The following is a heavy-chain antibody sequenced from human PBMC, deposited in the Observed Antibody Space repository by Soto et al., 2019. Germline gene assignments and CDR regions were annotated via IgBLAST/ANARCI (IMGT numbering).Heavy chain of an antibody. CDR2: IYPGDSDT. CDR1: GYSFTSYW. V-gene: IGHV5-51*01. J-gene: IGHJ5*02. CDR3: ARVTTYSSGWYSWFDP. Sequence: GESLKISCKGSGYSFTSYWIGWVRQMPGKGLEWMGIIYPGDSDTRYSPSFQGQVTISADKSISTAYLQRSSLKASDTAMYYCARVTTYSSGWYSWFDPWGQGTLVTVSS. D-gene: IGHD6-19*01.